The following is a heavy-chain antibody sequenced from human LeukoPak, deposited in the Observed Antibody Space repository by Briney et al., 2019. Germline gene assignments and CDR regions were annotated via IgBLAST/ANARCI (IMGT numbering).Heavy chain of an antibody. CDR1: GFTFSSYT. CDR3: VRGSLASGVVVYYYYYLDV. J-gene: IGHJ6*03. Sequence: PGGSLRLSCAASGFTFSSYTMNWVRQAPGKGLQWVSYITNSSGTIYYADSVKGRFTISRDNAKNSLYLQMNSLRAEDTAVYYCVRGSLASGVVVYYYYYLDVWGKGTTVTVSS. V-gene: IGHV3-48*04. D-gene: IGHD3-3*01. CDR2: ITNSSGTI.